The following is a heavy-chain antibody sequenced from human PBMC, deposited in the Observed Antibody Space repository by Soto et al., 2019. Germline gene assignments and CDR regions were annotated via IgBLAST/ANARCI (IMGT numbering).Heavy chain of an antibody. CDR1: GFSLSTTGVG. CDR2: IYWHDDE. CDR3: AHRGGATVGLYYFDY. J-gene: IGHJ4*02. V-gene: IGHV2-5*01. D-gene: IGHD3-16*01. Sequence: SVPTLVNPTQTLTLTCTFSGFSLSTTGVGVSWIRQPPGKALEWLALIYWHDDERYSPSLKSRLTITKDTSKNQVVLTMTNMDPVDTATYYCAHRGGATVGLYYFDYWGQGALVTVSS.